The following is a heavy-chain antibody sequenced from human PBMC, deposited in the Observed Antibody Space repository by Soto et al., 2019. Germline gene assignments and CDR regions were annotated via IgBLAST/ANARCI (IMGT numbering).Heavy chain of an antibody. CDR2: IIPIFATA. V-gene: IGHV1-69*12. D-gene: IGHD3-10*01. J-gene: IGHJ4*02. CDR1: GDTFSSYT. Sequence: QVQLVQSGAEVKKPASSVKVSCKASGDTFSSYTLSWVRQAPGQGLEWMGGIIPIFATANYAQQFQGRITISADLSTNTAHMELSSLRSDDTAVYYCARETGQVRGRYFDSWGQGTLVTVSS. CDR3: ARETGQVRGRYFDS.